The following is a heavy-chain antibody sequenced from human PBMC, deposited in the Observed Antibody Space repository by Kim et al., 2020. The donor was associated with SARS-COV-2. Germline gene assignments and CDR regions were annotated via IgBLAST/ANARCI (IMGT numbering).Heavy chain of an antibody. Sequence: GGSLRLSCATSGFSLITYGMSWVRQAPGKGLEWVAFISSSSFYVHYADSVKGRFTISRDNAKNSVYLHVNSLRVEDTAQYYCARELGGTAPYYMDVWG. CDR3: ARELGGTAPYYMDV. CDR1: GFSLITYG. CDR2: ISSSSFYV. V-gene: IGHV3-21*01. D-gene: IGHD1-26*01. J-gene: IGHJ6*03.